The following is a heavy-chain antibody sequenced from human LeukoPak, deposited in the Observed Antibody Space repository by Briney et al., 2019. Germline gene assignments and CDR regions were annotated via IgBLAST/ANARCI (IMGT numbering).Heavy chain of an antibody. CDR3: ARSGWPYYFDY. Sequence: PGGSLRLSCAASGFTLSNYWMHWVRQAPGKGLVWVSRLHSDGTSTSYADSVRGRFTISRDNARNTLYLQVNTLRAEDTAVYYCARSGWPYYFDYWGQGVLVTVSS. D-gene: IGHD6-25*01. V-gene: IGHV3-74*01. CDR1: GFTLSNYW. J-gene: IGHJ4*02. CDR2: LHSDGTST.